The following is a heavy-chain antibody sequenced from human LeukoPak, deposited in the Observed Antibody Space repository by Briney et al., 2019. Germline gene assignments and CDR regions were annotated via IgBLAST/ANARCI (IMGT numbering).Heavy chain of an antibody. V-gene: IGHV4-4*02. D-gene: IGHD3-3*01. CDR3: AREGGFYRPLDY. CDR2: VHLDGRT. Sequence: SETLSLTCAVSGGSVTSTNWWTWVRQPSGKGLEWVGEVHLDGRTNYNPSLTGRLTMSVDLYENHISLKLTSVTAADTAVYYCAREGGFYRPLDYSGQGTLVTVSS. J-gene: IGHJ4*02. CDR1: GGSVTSTNW.